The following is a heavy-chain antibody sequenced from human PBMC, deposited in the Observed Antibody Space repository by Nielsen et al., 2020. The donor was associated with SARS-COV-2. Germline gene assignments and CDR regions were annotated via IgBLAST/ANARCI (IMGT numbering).Heavy chain of an antibody. Sequence: SETLSLTCTVSGGSISSSSYYWGWIRQPPGKGLEWIGSIYYSGSTYYNPSLKSRVTISVDTSKNQFSLKLSSVTAADTAVYYCAKGAYGDYPHYYYYGMDVWGQVTTVTVSS. D-gene: IGHD4-17*01. CDR1: GGSISSSSYY. CDR3: AKGAYGDYPHYYYYGMDV. V-gene: IGHV4-39*01. CDR2: IYYSGST. J-gene: IGHJ6*02.